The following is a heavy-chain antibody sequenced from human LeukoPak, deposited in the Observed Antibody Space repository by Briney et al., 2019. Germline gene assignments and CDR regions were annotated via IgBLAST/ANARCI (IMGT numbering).Heavy chain of an antibody. CDR3: ARCVVVRGVINPNRCYYMDV. Sequence: GGSLRLSCAASGFTFSSYNMNWVRQAPGKGLEWVSSITSDSRYMYYADSVKGRFTISRDNAKNSLYLQMNSLRAEDTAVYYCARCVVVRGVINPNRCYYMDVWGKGTTVTVSS. J-gene: IGHJ6*03. CDR2: ITSDSRYM. CDR1: GFTFSSYN. V-gene: IGHV3-21*01. D-gene: IGHD3-10*01.